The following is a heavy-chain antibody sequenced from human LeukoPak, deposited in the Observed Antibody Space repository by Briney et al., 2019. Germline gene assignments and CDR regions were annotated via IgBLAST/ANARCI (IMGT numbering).Heavy chain of an antibody. D-gene: IGHD3-22*01. J-gene: IGHJ4*02. Sequence: SGALSLTCAVCGGSFSGYYWSGIRQPRGKGLEGMGEINHSGSTNYNPSLKSRVTISVDTSKHQFSLKLSSVTAADTAVYYRARTTSGDYYDSSGYRLGYFDYWGQGTLVTVSS. CDR1: GGSFSGYY. CDR3: ARTTSGDYYDSSGYRLGYFDY. CDR2: INHSGST. V-gene: IGHV4-34*01.